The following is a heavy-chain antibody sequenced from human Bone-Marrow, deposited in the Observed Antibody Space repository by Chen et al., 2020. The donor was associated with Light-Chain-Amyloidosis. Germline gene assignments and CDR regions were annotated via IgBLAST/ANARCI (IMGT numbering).Heavy chain of an antibody. J-gene: IGHJ4*02. CDR1: GFIFSNAW. D-gene: IGHD2-15*01. Sequence: EVQLVESGGGLVKPGGSLRLSCAGSGFIFSNAWMTWVRQAPGKGLEWVGRIKSNVNGGTADYVAPVKGRFTISRDDSRRTVFLQMNSLKIEDTGVYFCTTDLPYSGGGIVSYWGRGTLVTVSS. CDR2: IKSNVNGGTA. V-gene: IGHV3-15*01. CDR3: TTDLPYSGGGIVSY.